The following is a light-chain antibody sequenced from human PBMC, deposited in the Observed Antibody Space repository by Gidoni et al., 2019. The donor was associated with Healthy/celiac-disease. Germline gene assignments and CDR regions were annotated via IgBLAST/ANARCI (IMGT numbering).Light chain of an antibody. Sequence: QSALTQPASVSGSPGQSITISCTGTSSDVGGYNYVSWYQQHPGKAPKLMIYEVSNRPSGVPDHFSGSKSGNTASLTISGLQAEDEADYYCSSYTSSSTRVFGTGTKVTVL. V-gene: IGLV2-14*01. J-gene: IGLJ1*01. CDR2: EVS. CDR1: SSDVGGYNY. CDR3: SSYTSSSTRV.